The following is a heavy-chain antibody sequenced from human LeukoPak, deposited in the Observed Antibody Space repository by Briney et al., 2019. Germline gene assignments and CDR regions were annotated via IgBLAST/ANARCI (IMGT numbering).Heavy chain of an antibody. D-gene: IGHD1-1*01. CDR2: ISGSGGST. Sequence: GGSLRLSCAASGFTFSSYAMSWVRQAPGKGLEWVSAISGSGGSTYYADSVRGRFTISRDYSTNTLFLQMSSLRAEDTAIYYCAYLGLSSDWNDVPGPQIDFWGQGTLVTVSS. CDR3: AYLGLSSDWNDVPGPQIDF. V-gene: IGHV3-23*01. J-gene: IGHJ4*02. CDR1: GFTFSSYA.